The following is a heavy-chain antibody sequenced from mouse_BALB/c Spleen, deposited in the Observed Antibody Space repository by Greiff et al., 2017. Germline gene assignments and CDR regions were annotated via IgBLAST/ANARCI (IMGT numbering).Heavy chain of an antibody. CDR1: GYTFTSYW. V-gene: IGHV1S81*02. Sequence: QVQLQQPGAELVKPGASVKLSCKASGYTFTSYWMHWVEQRPGQGLEWIGEINPSNGRTNYNEKFKSKATLTVDKSSSTAYMQLSSLTSEDSAVYYCARWSTTATLDVWGAGTTVTVSS. D-gene: IGHD1-2*01. J-gene: IGHJ1*01. CDR2: INPSNGRT. CDR3: ARWSTTATLDV.